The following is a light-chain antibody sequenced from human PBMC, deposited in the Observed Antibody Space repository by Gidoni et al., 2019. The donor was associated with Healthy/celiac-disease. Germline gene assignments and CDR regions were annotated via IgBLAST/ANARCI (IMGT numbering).Light chain of an antibody. Sequence: DIQMTQSPSTLSASVGDRVTITCRASQSISSWLAWYQQKPGKAPKLLIYKASSLESGVPSRFSGSGSGTEFTLTISSLQPDDFATYYCQQNSTWTFGQGTKVEIK. CDR2: KAS. CDR1: QSISSW. V-gene: IGKV1-5*03. CDR3: QQNSTWT. J-gene: IGKJ1*01.